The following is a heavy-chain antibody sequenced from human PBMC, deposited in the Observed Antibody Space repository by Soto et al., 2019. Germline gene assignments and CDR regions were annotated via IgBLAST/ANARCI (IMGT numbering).Heavy chain of an antibody. Sequence: PSETLSLTCAVSGGSISSSNWWSWVRQPPGKGLEWIGEIYHSGSTNYNPSLKSRVTVSVDTSKNQFSLKVTSVTAADTAVYYCARLHGYCISSSCHGHYAMDVWGQGTTVTVSS. J-gene: IGHJ6*02. V-gene: IGHV4-4*02. CDR1: GGSISSSNW. CDR2: IYHSGST. D-gene: IGHD2-2*01. CDR3: ARLHGYCISSSCHGHYAMDV.